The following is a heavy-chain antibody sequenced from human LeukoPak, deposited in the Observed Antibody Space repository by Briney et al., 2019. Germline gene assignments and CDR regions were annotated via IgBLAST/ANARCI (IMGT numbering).Heavy chain of an antibody. CDR3: ARVPPPPKYSSSWYAYFDY. J-gene: IGHJ4*02. CDR2: INPNSGGT. D-gene: IGHD6-13*01. V-gene: IGHV1-2*02. Sequence: ASVKVSCKASGYTFTGYYMHWVRQAPGQGLEWMGWINPNSGGTNYAQKFQGRVTMTRDTSISTAYMELSRLRSDDTAVYYCARVPPPPKYSSSWYAYFDYWGQGTLVTVSS. CDR1: GYTFTGYY.